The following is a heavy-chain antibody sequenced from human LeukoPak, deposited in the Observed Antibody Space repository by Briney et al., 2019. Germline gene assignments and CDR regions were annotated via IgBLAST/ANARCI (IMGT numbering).Heavy chain of an antibody. CDR2: IRGKANSYAT. CDR3: TRPGPDGPGPYYDFWSGYNADNWFDP. CDR1: GFTFSGSA. J-gene: IGHJ5*02. V-gene: IGHV3-73*01. Sequence: GGSLRLSCAASGFTFSGSAMHWVRQASGKGLEWVGRIRGKANSYATAYAASVKGRFTISRDDSKNTAYLQMNSLKTEDTAVYYCTRPGPDGPGPYYDFWSGYNADNWFDPWGQGTLVTVSS. D-gene: IGHD3-3*01.